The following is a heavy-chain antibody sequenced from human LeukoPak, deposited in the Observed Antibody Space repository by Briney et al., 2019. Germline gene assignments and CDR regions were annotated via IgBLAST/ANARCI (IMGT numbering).Heavy chain of an antibody. CDR1: GFTFSNYW. D-gene: IGHD6-13*01. Sequence: PGGSLRLSCVASGFTFSNYWIHWVRQAPGKGLAWVSRINTDGSSTTYADSVKGRFTISRDNSKNTLYLQMNSLRAEDTAVYYCAKDAVYSSSWYIVYYYYMDVWGKGTTVTVSS. J-gene: IGHJ6*03. V-gene: IGHV3-74*01. CDR3: AKDAVYSSSWYIVYYYYMDV. CDR2: INTDGSST.